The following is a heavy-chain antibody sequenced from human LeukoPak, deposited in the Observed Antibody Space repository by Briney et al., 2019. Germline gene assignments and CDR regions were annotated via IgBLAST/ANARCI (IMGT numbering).Heavy chain of an antibody. V-gene: IGHV3-23*01. CDR1: GFTFSSYA. Sequence: GGSLRLSCAASGFTFSSYAMSWVRQAPGKGLEWVSAISGSGGSTCYADSVKGRFTISRDNSKNTLYLQMNSLRAEDTAVYYCVKALRITMIVVVIAPFDYWGQGTLVTVSS. J-gene: IGHJ4*02. D-gene: IGHD3-22*01. CDR2: ISGSGGST. CDR3: VKALRITMIVVVIAPFDY.